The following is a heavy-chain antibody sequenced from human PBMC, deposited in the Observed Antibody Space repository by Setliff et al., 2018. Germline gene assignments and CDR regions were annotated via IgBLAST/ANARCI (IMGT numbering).Heavy chain of an antibody. J-gene: IGHJ4*02. V-gene: IGHV4-34*01. CDR1: GGSFSGYY. CDR3: ASCHIGFAHDFNY. Sequence: SETLSLTCAVYGGSFSGYYWSWIRQPPGNGLENIGEIDHSGTTSYNPSLKSRVTISIDTSKNQFSLKLSSVTAADTALYYCASCHIGFAHDFNYWGQGTLVTVSS. D-gene: IGHD5-12*01. CDR2: IDHSGTT.